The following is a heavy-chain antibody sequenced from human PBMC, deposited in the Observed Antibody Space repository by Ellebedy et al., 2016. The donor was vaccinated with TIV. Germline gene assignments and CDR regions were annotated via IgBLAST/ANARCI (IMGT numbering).Heavy chain of an antibody. Sequence: GESLKISCAASGFSFSYYDMQWVRQAPGKGLEWVSCISSDSTYIYYADSVKGRFTISRDDAKNSLYLQINSLRAEDTAVYYCARVPSYGGPAFDIWGQGTMVTVSS. CDR3: ARVPSYGGPAFDI. D-gene: IGHD4-23*01. J-gene: IGHJ3*02. CDR2: ISSDSTYI. V-gene: IGHV3-21*01. CDR1: GFSFSYYD.